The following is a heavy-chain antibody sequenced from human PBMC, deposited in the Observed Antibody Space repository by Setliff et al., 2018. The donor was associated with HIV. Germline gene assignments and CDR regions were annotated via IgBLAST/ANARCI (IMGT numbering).Heavy chain of an antibody. CDR2: ISNSGTTI. D-gene: IGHD1-26*01. Sequence: GESLKISCVASGFTLSSHEMSWVRQAPGKGLKWVSYISNSGTTIYYADSVKGRFTISRDNGKNSLYLQMTSLRADDTALYYCAREGQATVSFDMWGQGTMVTVSS. J-gene: IGHJ3*02. CDR1: GFTLSSHE. V-gene: IGHV3-48*03. CDR3: AREGQATVSFDM.